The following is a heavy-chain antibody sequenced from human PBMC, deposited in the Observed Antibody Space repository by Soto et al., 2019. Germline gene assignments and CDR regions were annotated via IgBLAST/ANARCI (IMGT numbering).Heavy chain of an antibody. CDR3: ATLPPDCSSTSCYKGAFDI. J-gene: IGHJ3*02. CDR1: GFTFYSYA. CDR2: IGSVGGDT. V-gene: IGHV3-23*01. D-gene: IGHD2-2*02. Sequence: GGSLRLSCAASGFTFYSYAMSWVRQAPGKGLEWVSTIGSVGGDTYYADSVKGRFTISRDNSKNTLYLQMNSLRAEDTAVYYCATLPPDCSSTSCYKGAFDIWGQGTMVTVSS.